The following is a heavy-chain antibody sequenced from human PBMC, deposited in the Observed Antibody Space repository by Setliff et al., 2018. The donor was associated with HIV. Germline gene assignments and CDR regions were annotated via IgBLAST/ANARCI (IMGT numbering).Heavy chain of an antibody. CDR2: IIPIFGTA. V-gene: IGHV1-69*05. J-gene: IGHJ4*02. CDR3: AMTYYYGSGSRSHDY. CDR1: GGTFSSYA. Sequence: ASVKVSCKASGGTFSSYAISWVRQAPGQGLEWMGGIIPIFGTANYAQKFQGRVTITTDESTSTAYMELSSLRSEDTAVYYCAMTYYYGSGSRSHDYWGQGTLVTAPQ. D-gene: IGHD3-10*01.